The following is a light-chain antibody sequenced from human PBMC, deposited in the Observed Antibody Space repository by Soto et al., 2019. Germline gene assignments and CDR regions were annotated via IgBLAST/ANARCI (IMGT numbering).Light chain of an antibody. CDR3: CSYASTTTYV. CDR2: EGS. CDR1: SSDVGSYNL. Sequence: QSALTQPASVSGSPGRSITISCTGTSSDVGSYNLVSWYQQHPGKAPKLIIYEGSKRPSGVSNRFSGSKSGNTASLTISGLRAEDEADYYCCSYASTTTYVFGTGTKLTVL. J-gene: IGLJ1*01. V-gene: IGLV2-23*01.